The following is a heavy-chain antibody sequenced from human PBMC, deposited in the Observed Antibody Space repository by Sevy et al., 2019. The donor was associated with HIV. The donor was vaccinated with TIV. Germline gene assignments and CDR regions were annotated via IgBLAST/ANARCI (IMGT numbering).Heavy chain of an antibody. CDR3: ARDEYYDILTGYYGY. J-gene: IGHJ4*02. V-gene: IGHV1-18*01. Sequence: ASVKVSCKASGYTFTSYGISWVRLAPGQGLEWMGWISAYNGNTNYAQKLQGRVTMTTDTSTSTAYMELRSLRSDDTAVYYCARDEYYDILTGYYGYWGQGTLVTVSS. D-gene: IGHD3-9*01. CDR1: GYTFTSYG. CDR2: ISAYNGNT.